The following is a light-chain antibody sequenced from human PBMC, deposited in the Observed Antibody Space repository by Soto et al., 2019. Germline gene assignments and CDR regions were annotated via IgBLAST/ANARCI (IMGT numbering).Light chain of an antibody. Sequence: DIQMTQSPSSLSASVGDRVTITCRASQVIGSDLARFQQKPGKAPKRLFYAASRLQSGVPSRFSGSGSGTEFTLTVSSLQPEDFATYYCLQHNSYPRTFGQGTKVDIK. V-gene: IGKV1-17*01. CDR1: QVIGSD. J-gene: IGKJ1*01. CDR3: LQHNSYPRT. CDR2: AAS.